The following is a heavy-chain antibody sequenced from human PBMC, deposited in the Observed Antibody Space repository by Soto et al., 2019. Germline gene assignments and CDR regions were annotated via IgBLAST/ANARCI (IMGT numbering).Heavy chain of an antibody. Sequence: QVQLVQSGGDVKTPGASVKVSCTSSRYTFTSHGIAWVRQAPGQGLEWMGWISTFNGKTDYAQKFQGRVTMTADTLTSTGHMELRRLRSDDTAVYYCARLLTEGATFREDAFDLWGQGTKVTVSS. CDR2: ISTFNGKT. V-gene: IGHV1-18*01. CDR1: RYTFTSHG. J-gene: IGHJ3*01. CDR3: ARLLTEGATFREDAFDL. D-gene: IGHD1-26*01.